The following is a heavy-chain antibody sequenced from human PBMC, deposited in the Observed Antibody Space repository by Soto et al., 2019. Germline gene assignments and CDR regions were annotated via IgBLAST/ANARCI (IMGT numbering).Heavy chain of an antibody. Sequence: SVGSLRLSCTASGFTFSSYAMHWVRHSPVKGLEWVAVISYDGSNKYYADSVKGRFTISRDNSKNTLYLQMNSLRAEDTAVYYCARGDYHDTSGPFSDAFDVWGQGTMVTVSS. J-gene: IGHJ3*01. D-gene: IGHD3-22*01. CDR2: ISYDGSNK. V-gene: IGHV3-30-3*01. CDR3: ARGDYHDTSGPFSDAFDV. CDR1: GFTFSSYA.